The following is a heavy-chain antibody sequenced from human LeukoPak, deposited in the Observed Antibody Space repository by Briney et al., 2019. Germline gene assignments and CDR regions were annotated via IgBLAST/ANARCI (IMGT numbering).Heavy chain of an antibody. V-gene: IGHV3-7*01. J-gene: IGHJ3*02. CDR2: INADGSER. Sequence: PGGSLRLSCAASGFIVSNTYMTWVRQAPGKGLEWVAHINADGSERDSVDSGTGRFTISKDNAKNSVYLQLSSLRAEDTARYYCARGHYGLDIWGQGTMVTVSS. CDR1: GFIVSNTY. CDR3: ARGHYGLDI. D-gene: IGHD4-17*01.